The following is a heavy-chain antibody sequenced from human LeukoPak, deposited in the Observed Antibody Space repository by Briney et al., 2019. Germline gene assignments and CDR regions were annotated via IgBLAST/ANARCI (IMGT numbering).Heavy chain of an antibody. CDR3: ASKSIVGATIDC. CDR2: IYHSGNT. D-gene: IGHD1-26*01. V-gene: IGHV4-4*02. CDR1: GGSISSNKW. J-gene: IGHJ4*02. Sequence: SETLSLTCAVSGGSISSNKWWSWVRQPPGKGLEWIGEIYHSGNTNYNPSLKSRVTISVDKSKNQFSLKLSSVTAADTASYYCASKSIVGATIDCWGQGTLVTVTS.